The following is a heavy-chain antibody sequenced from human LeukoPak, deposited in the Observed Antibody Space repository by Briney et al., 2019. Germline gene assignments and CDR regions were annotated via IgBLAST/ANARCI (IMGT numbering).Heavy chain of an antibody. J-gene: IGHJ6*02. CDR2: INPNSGGT. CDR1: GCTFTGYY. Sequence: ASVKVSCKASGCTFTGYYMHWVRQAPGQGLEWMGWINPNSGGTNYAQKFQGWVTMTRDTSISTAYMELSRLRSDDTAVYYCARDYGSSGYYLGMDVWGQGTTVTVSS. D-gene: IGHD3-22*01. CDR3: ARDYGSSGYYLGMDV. V-gene: IGHV1-2*04.